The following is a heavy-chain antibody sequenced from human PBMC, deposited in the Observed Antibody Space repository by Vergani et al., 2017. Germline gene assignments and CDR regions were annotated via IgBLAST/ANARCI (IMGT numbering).Heavy chain of an antibody. Sequence: QVQLVQSGAEVKKPGSSVKVSCKASGGTFSSYAISWVRQAPGQGLEWMGGIIPIFGTANYAQKFQGRVTMTRDTSISTAYMELSRLRSDDTAVYYCAREGPYSSGWPGGFDIWGQGTMVTVSS. CDR3: AREGPYSSGWPGGFDI. D-gene: IGHD6-19*01. J-gene: IGHJ3*02. CDR2: IIPIFGTA. CDR1: GGTFSSYA. V-gene: IGHV1-69*06.